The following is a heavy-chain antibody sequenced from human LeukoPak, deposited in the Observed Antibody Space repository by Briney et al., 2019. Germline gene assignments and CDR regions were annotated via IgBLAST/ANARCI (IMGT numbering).Heavy chain of an antibody. CDR2: IYYSGST. J-gene: IGHJ4*02. V-gene: IGHV4-59*01. Sequence: PSETLPLTCTVSGGSISSYYWSWIRQPPGKGLEWIGYIYYSGSTNYNPSLKSRVTISVDTSKNQFSLKLSSVTAADTAVYYCARYTMMLVNWGQGTLVTVSP. CDR3: ARYTMMLVN. CDR1: GGSISSYY. D-gene: IGHD3-22*01.